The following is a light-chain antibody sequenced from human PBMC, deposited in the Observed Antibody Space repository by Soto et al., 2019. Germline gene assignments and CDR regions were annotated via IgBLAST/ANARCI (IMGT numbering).Light chain of an antibody. CDR3: QQRSNWPT. CDR1: QRVSSY. J-gene: IGKJ1*01. V-gene: IGKV3-11*01. CDR2: DAS. Sequence: EIVLTQSPATLSLSPGERATLSCRASQRVSSYLAWYQQKPGQAPRLLIYDASNRATGIPARFSGSGSGTYFTLTISSLEPEYFAVYYCQQRSNWPTFGQGTKVEIK.